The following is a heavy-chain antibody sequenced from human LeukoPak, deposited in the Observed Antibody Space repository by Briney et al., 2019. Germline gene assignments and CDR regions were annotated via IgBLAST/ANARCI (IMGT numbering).Heavy chain of an antibody. V-gene: IGHV3-30-3*01. CDR3: ARDIESLLHCGGDCPPTD. D-gene: IGHD2-21*02. CDR2: ISYDGSNK. CDR1: GFTFSSYA. J-gene: IGHJ4*02. Sequence: GRSLRLSCAASGFTFSSYAMHWVRQAPGKGLEWVAVISYDGSNKYYADSVKGRFTISRDNSKNTLYLQMNSLRAEDTAVYYCARDIESLLHCGGDCPPTDWGQGSLVTVSS.